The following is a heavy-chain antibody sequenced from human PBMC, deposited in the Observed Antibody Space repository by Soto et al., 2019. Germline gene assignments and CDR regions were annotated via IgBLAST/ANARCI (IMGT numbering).Heavy chain of an antibody. J-gene: IGHJ4*02. D-gene: IGHD4-17*01. CDR3: ARRWTTVSLGFDY. V-gene: IGHV4-39*01. CDR1: GGSISSSSYY. Sequence: PSETLSLTCTVSGGSISSSSYYWGWIRQPPGKGLEWIGSIYYSGSTYYNPSLKSRVTISVDSSKNQFSLMLSSVTAADTAVYYCARRWTTVSLGFDYWGQGTLVTVSS. CDR2: IYYSGST.